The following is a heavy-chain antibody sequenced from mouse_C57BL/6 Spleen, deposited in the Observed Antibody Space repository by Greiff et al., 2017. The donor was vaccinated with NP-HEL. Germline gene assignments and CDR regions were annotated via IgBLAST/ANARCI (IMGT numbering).Heavy chain of an antibody. Sequence: QVQLQQPGAELVMPGASVKLSCKASGYTFTSYWMHWVKQRPGQGLEWIGEIDPSDSYTNYNQKFKGKSTLTVDKSSSTAYRQLSSLTSEDSAVYYGARSGESYYYGSTRGPGDYWGQGTTLTVSS. CDR3: ARSGESYYYGSTRGPGDY. D-gene: IGHD1-1*01. V-gene: IGHV1-69*01. CDR1: GYTFTSYW. CDR2: IDPSDSYT. J-gene: IGHJ2*01.